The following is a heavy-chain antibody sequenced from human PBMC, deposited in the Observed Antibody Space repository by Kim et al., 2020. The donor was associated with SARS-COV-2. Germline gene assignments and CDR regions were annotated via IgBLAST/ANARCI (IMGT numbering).Heavy chain of an antibody. CDR1: GGSISSYY. Sequence: SETLSLTCTVSGGSISSYYWSWIRQPPGKGLEWIGYIYYSGSTNYNPSLKSRVTISVDTSKNQFSLKLSSVTAADTAVYYCARDKGLWFGEFQQFDPWGQGTLVTVSS. V-gene: IGHV4-59*13. J-gene: IGHJ5*02. D-gene: IGHD3-10*01. CDR3: ARDKGLWFGEFQQFDP. CDR2: IYYSGST.